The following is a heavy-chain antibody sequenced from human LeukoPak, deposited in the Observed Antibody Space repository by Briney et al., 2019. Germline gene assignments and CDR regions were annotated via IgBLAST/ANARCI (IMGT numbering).Heavy chain of an antibody. V-gene: IGHV4-34*01. Sequence: SETLSLTCAVSGGSFSGYFWTWIRQPPGKGLQWIGESKDNGDTNYNSSLKSRVSISVDASKNQFSLRLTSVTAADTAVYYCARQRLRLRLDAFDYWGQGTLVTVSS. CDR1: GGSFSGYF. D-gene: IGHD5-12*01. J-gene: IGHJ4*02. CDR2: SKDNGDT. CDR3: ARQRLRLRLDAFDY.